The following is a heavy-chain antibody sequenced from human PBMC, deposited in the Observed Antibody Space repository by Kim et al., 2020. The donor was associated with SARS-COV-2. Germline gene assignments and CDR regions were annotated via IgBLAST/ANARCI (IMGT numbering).Heavy chain of an antibody. Sequence: ASVKVSCKASGYAFTTYAMCWLRQAPGQGLEWMGWINTNTGNPSYVQGLTRRYVFSVDTSVNTAYLEISSLKAEDTAVYFCARDVYVSGSYPLKYWGQGTLVTVSS. CDR1: GYAFTTYA. D-gene: IGHD3-10*01. CDR3: ARDVYVSGSYPLKY. CDR2: INTNTGNP. J-gene: IGHJ4*02. V-gene: IGHV7-4-1*02.